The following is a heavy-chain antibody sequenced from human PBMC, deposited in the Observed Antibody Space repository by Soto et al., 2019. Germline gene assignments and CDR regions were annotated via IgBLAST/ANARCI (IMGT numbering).Heavy chain of an antibody. CDR3: ARDSVPYYDILTGYLADYYMDV. D-gene: IGHD3-9*01. V-gene: IGHV1-18*01. CDR1: GYTFTSYG. CDR2: ISAYNGNT. J-gene: IGHJ6*03. Sequence: ASVKVSCKASGYTFTSYGISWVRQAPGQGLEWMGWISAYNGNTNYAQKLQGRVTMTTDTSTSTAYMELRSLRSDDTAVYYCARDSVPYYDILTGYLADYYMDVWGKGTTVTVSS.